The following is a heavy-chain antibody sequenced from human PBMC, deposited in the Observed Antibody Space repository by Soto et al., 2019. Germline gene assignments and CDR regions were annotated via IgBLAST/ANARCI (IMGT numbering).Heavy chain of an antibody. V-gene: IGHV5-51*01. CDR2: IYPGDSDT. CDR3: ARGRLRFLEWLPHPYGMDV. Sequence: PGESLKISCKGSGYSFTSYWIGWVRQMPGKGLEWMGIIYPGDSDTRYSPSYQGQVTISADKSISTAYLQWSSLKASDTAMYYCARGRLRFLEWLPHPYGMDVWGQGTTVTVSS. D-gene: IGHD3-3*01. J-gene: IGHJ6*02. CDR1: GYSFTSYW.